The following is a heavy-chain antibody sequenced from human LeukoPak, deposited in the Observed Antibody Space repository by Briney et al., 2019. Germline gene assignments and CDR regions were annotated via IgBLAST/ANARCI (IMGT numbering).Heavy chain of an antibody. V-gene: IGHV3-30*04. CDR1: GFTFSSYA. Sequence: PGGSLRLSCAASGFTFSSYAMHWVRQAPGKGLEWVAVISYDGSNKYYADSVKGRFTISRDNAKNSLYLQMNSLRAEDTAVYYCVRSIPKFDYWGQGTLVTVSS. CDR2: ISYDGSNK. J-gene: IGHJ4*02. CDR3: VRSIPKFDY. D-gene: IGHD2-2*02.